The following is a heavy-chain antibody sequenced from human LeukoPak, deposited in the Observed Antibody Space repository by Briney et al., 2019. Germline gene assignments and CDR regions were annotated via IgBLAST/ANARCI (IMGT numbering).Heavy chain of an antibody. CDR1: GGSISSYY. D-gene: IGHD5-18*01. V-gene: IGHV4-34*01. CDR3: ARGHPGRGYSYGYYY. CDR2: INHSGST. J-gene: IGHJ4*02. Sequence: SETLSLTCTVSGGSISSYYWSWIRQPPGKGLEWIGEINHSGSTNYNPSLKSRVTISVDTSKNQFSLKLSSVTAADTAVYYCARGHPGRGYSYGYYYWGQGTLVTVSS.